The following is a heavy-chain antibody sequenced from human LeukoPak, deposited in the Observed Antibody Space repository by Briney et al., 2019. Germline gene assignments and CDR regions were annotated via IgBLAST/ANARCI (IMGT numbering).Heavy chain of an antibody. Sequence: ASVKVSCKASGGTFSSYAISWVRQAPGQGLEWMGRIIPIFGTANYAQKFQGRVTITTDESTSTAYMELSSLRSEDTAVYYCARGTKGGIVGATGAFDIWGQETMVTVSS. CDR2: IIPIFGTA. CDR3: ARGTKGGIVGATGAFDI. V-gene: IGHV1-69*05. J-gene: IGHJ3*02. CDR1: GGTFSSYA. D-gene: IGHD1-26*01.